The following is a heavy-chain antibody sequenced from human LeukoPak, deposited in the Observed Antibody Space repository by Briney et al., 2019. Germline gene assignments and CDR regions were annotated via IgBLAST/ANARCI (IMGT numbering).Heavy chain of an antibody. CDR2: INPNSGGT. CDR3: ARNDMAVAADDY. D-gene: IGHD6-19*01. CDR1: GYTFTGYY. Sequence: ASVKVSCKASGYTFTGYYMHWVRQAPGQGLEWMGWINPNSGGTNYAQKFQGGVTMTRDTSISTAYMELSRLGSDDTAVYYCARNDMAVAADDYWGQGTLVTVSS. J-gene: IGHJ4*02. V-gene: IGHV1-2*02.